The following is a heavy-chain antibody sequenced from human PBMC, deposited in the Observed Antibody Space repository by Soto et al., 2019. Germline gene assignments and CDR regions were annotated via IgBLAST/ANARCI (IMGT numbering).Heavy chain of an antibody. CDR3: AADLHSSTTIFGVVSSWTKFDP. Sequence: GASVKVSCKASGFTFTSSAMQWVRQARGQRLEWIGWIVVGSGNTNYAQKFQERVTITRDMSTGTAYMELSSLRSEDTAVYYCAADLHSSTTIFGVVSSWTKFDPWGQGTLVTVSS. CDR2: IVVGSGNT. CDR1: GFTFTSSA. J-gene: IGHJ5*02. D-gene: IGHD3-3*01. V-gene: IGHV1-58*02.